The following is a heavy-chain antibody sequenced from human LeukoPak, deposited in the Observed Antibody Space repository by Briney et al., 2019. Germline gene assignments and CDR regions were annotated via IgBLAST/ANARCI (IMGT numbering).Heavy chain of an antibody. V-gene: IGHV3-30*18. CDR3: AKGKRGYSYGYLSAAFDI. J-gene: IGHJ3*02. Sequence: GGSLRLSCAASGFTFSSYGVHWVRQAPGKGLEWVAVISYDGSNKYYADSVKGRFTISRDNSKNTLYLQVNSLRAEDTAVYYCAKGKRGYSYGYLSAAFDIWGQGTMVTVSS. CDR2: ISYDGSNK. D-gene: IGHD5-18*01. CDR1: GFTFSSYG.